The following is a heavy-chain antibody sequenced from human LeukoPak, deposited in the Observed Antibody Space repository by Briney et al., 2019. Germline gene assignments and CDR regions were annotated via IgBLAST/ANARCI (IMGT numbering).Heavy chain of an antibody. D-gene: IGHD1-26*01. CDR3: ARDWEGGVDY. CDR1: GCTFSTYW. Sequence: GESLRLSCAASGCTFSTYWMHWVRQAPGEGLVWVSRISSDGSPTIYADSVKGRFTISRDNAKNTVYLQMNSLGAEDTAVYYCARDWEGGVDYWGQGTLVTVSS. J-gene: IGHJ4*02. V-gene: IGHV3-74*01. CDR2: ISSDGSPT.